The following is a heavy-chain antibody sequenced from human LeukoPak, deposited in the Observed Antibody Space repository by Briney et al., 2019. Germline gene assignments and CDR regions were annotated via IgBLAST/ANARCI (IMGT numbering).Heavy chain of an antibody. J-gene: IGHJ3*02. D-gene: IGHD5-18*01. Sequence: GGSLRLSCAASGFTFSSHGMGWVRQAPGKGLEWMGIIYPGDSDTRYSPSFQGQVTISADKSISTAYLQWSSLKASDTAMYFCASEGRGYSYAYAFDIWGQGTMVTVSS. CDR2: IYPGDSDT. CDR3: ASEGRGYSYAYAFDI. CDR1: GFTFSSHG. V-gene: IGHV5-51*01.